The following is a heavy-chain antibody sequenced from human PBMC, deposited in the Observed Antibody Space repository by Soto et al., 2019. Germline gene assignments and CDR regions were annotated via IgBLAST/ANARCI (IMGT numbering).Heavy chain of an antibody. V-gene: IGHV3-30-3*01. CDR2: ISDAGSNE. CDR3: ARDSGGWPDGNFDY. J-gene: IGHJ4*02. D-gene: IGHD5-12*01. CDR1: GFTFINYA. Sequence: GGSLRLSCAASGFTFINYAFHWVGRAPGKGLEWVAVISDAGSNEYYADSVKGRFTISRDNSKNTLYLQMNNLRGEDTAVYYCARDSGGWPDGNFDYWGQGTLVTVSS.